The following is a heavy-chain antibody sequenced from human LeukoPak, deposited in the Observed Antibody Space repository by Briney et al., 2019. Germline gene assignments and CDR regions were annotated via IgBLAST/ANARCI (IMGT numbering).Heavy chain of an antibody. CDR3: ARGEGFDP. J-gene: IGHJ5*02. V-gene: IGHV4-38-2*02. CDR1: GYSISSGYY. CDR2: IYHSGST. Sequence: SETLSLTCTVSGYSISSGYYWGWIRQPPGKGLEWIGSIYHSGSTYYNPSLKSRVTISVDTSKNQFSLKLSSVTAADTAVYYCARGEGFDPWGQGTLVTVSS.